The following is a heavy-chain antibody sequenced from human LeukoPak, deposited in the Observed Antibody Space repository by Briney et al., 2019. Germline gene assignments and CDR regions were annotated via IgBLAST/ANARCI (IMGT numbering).Heavy chain of an antibody. D-gene: IGHD2-8*01. CDR2: ISGSGGST. V-gene: IGHV3-23*01. CDR1: GFTFSSYA. CDR3: AKEGVLMVYASYYFDY. J-gene: IGHJ4*02. Sequence: PGGSLRLSCAASGFTFSSYAMSWVRQAPGKGLEWVSAISGSGGSTYYADSVKGRFTISRDNSKNTLYLQMNSLRAEDTAVYYCAKEGVLMVYASYYFDYWGQGTLVTVSS.